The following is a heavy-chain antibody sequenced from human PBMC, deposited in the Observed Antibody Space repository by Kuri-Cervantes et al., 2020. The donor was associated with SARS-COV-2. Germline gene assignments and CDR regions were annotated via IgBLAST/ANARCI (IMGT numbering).Heavy chain of an antibody. V-gene: IGHV3-21*04. CDR1: GFTFSSYS. J-gene: IGHJ2*01. D-gene: IGHD3-9*01. Sequence: GGSLRLSCAASGFTFSSYSMNWVRQAPGKGLEWVSSISSGSSYIFYADSVKGRFTISRDNSKNTLYLQMNSLRAEDTAVYYCAKRYFDWPFDLWGRGTLVTVSS. CDR2: ISSGSSYI. CDR3: AKRYFDWPFDL.